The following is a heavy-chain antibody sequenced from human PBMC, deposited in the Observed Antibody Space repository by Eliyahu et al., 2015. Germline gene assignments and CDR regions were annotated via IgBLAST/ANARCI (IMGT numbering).Heavy chain of an antibody. J-gene: IGHJ5*02. CDR1: GFRFSRYD. D-gene: IGHD3-10*01. CDR3: ARDGGAGIHYNWFDP. Sequence: EVQLVESGGGWVQPGGSLRLSCVASGFRFSRYDMHWVRQGPGEGLEWVAAIDTAGDTYYSDSVKGRFTXSRENAKNSFYLQMNSLRAGDTAVYYCARDGGAGIHYNWFDPWGQGTLVTVSS. CDR2: IDTAGDT. V-gene: IGHV3-13*01.